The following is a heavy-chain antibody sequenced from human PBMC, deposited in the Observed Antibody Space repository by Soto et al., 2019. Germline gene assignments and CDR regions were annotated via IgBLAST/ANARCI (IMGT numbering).Heavy chain of an antibody. V-gene: IGHV4-30-4*01. CDR2: IYYSGST. CDR1: GGSISSGDYY. J-gene: IGHJ5*02. Sequence: SETLSLTCTVSGGSISSGDYYWSWIRQPPGKGLEWIGYIYYSGSTYYNPSLKSRVTISVDTSKNQFSPKLSSVTAADTAVYYCARELGATRLSWFDPWGQGTLVTVSS. D-gene: IGHD1-26*01. CDR3: ARELGATRLSWFDP.